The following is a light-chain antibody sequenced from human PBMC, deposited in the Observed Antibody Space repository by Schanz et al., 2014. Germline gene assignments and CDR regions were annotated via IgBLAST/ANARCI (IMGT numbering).Light chain of an antibody. Sequence: QSALTQPASVSGSPGQSITISCTGSSSDVGAYNYVSWYQQHPGNAPKLLIFEVSKRPSGVSNRFSGSKSANTASLTISGLQAEDEAHYYCSSYAASSTVVFGGGTKLTVL. V-gene: IGLV2-23*02. CDR1: SSDVGAYNY. J-gene: IGLJ2*01. CDR3: SSYAASSTVV. CDR2: EVS.